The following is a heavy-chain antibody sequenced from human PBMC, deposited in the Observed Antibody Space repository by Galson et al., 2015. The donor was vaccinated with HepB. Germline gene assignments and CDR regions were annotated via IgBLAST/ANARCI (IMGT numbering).Heavy chain of an antibody. CDR2: ISSSSSYT. V-gene: IGHV3-11*06. CDR3: ARGQHYGVQRRGWYFDL. J-gene: IGHJ2*01. CDR1: GFTFSDYY. D-gene: IGHD4-17*01. Sequence: SLRLSCAASGFTFSDYYMSWIRQAPGKGLEWVSYISSSSSYTNYADSVKGRFTISRDNAKNSLYLQMNSLRAEDTAVYYCARGQHYGVQRRGWYFDLWGRGTLVTVSS.